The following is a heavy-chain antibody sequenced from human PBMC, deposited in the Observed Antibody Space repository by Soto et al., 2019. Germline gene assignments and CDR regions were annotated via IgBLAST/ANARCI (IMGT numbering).Heavy chain of an antibody. J-gene: IGHJ4*02. Sequence: SETLSLTCTVSGGSISSYYWSWIRQPPGMGLEWIGYIYYSGSTNYNPSLKSRVTISVDTSKNQFSLKLSSVTAADTAVYYCATQSRDGYNFDYWGQGTLVTVSS. V-gene: IGHV4-59*08. CDR2: IYYSGST. CDR3: ATQSRDGYNFDY. D-gene: IGHD5-12*01. CDR1: GGSISSYY.